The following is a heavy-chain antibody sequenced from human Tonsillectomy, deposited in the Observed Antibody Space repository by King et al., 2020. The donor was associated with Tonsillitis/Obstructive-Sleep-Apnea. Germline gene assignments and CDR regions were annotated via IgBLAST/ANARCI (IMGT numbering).Heavy chain of an antibody. Sequence: VQLQESGPGLVKPSETLSLTCTVSGGSISSYYWSWIRQPPGKGLEWIGYIYYSGSTNYNPSLKSRVTISVDTSKNQFSLKLSSVTAADTAVYYCARGGNSSGLQRFDYWGQGTLVTVSS. J-gene: IGHJ4*02. CDR1: GGSISSYY. CDR3: ARGGNSSGLQRFDY. D-gene: IGHD6-19*01. V-gene: IGHV4-59*08. CDR2: IYYSGST.